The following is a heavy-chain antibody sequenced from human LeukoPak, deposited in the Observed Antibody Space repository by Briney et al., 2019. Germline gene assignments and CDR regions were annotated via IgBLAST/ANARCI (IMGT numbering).Heavy chain of an antibody. Sequence: GGSLRLSCAASGFTFSSYWMSWVRQAPGKGLERVANIKQDGSEKYYVDSVKGRFTISRDNAKNSLYLQMNSLRAEDTAVYYCARADPWYSSSWSNHIDYWGQGTLVTVSS. CDR3: ARADPWYSSSWSNHIDY. V-gene: IGHV3-7*01. CDR2: IKQDGSEK. D-gene: IGHD6-13*01. CDR1: GFTFSSYW. J-gene: IGHJ4*02.